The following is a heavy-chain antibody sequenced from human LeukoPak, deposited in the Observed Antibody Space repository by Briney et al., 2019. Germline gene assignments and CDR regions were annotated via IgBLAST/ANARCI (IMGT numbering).Heavy chain of an antibody. D-gene: IGHD1-26*01. Sequence: GGSLRLSCAASGFIFSDHYMDWVRQAPGKGLEWVGRTRNEANIYTTKYAASVKGRFTISRDDSKNSLYLQMNSLKTEDTAVYYCASPVGATTVRAFDIWGQGTMVTDSS. J-gene: IGHJ3*02. CDR2: TRNEANIYTT. CDR3: ASPVGATTVRAFDI. CDR1: GFIFSDHY. V-gene: IGHV3-72*01.